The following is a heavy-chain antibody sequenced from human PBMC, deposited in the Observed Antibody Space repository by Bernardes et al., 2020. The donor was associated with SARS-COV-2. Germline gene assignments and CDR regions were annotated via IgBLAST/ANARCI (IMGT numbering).Heavy chain of an antibody. CDR3: ARVWELAFDY. Sequence: GSLRLSCVASGFSVTTDHMSWVRQAPGKGLEWVSVVYSGGSTYYADSAKGRFTISRDNSKNTIYLQMNSLRAEDTAIYYCARVWELAFDYWGQGTLITVSS. D-gene: IGHD1-1*01. CDR2: VYSGGST. J-gene: IGHJ4*02. CDR1: GFSVTTDH. V-gene: IGHV3-66*01.